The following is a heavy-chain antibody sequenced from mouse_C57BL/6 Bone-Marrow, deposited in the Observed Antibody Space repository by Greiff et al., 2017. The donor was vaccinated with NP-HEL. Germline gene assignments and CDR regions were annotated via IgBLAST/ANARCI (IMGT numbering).Heavy chain of an antibody. J-gene: IGHJ4*01. CDR1: GYAFTNYL. CDR3: ARGGFMDY. V-gene: IGHV1-54*01. CDR2: LNPGSGGT. Sequence: QVQLKQSGAELVRPGTSVKVSCKASGYAFTNYLIEWVKQRPGQGLEWIGVLNPGSGGTNYNEKFKGKATLTADKSSSTAYMQLSSLTSEDSAVYFCARGGFMDYWGQGTSVTVSS.